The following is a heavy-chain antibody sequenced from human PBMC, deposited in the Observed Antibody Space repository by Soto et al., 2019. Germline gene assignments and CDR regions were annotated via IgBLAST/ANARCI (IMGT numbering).Heavy chain of an antibody. V-gene: IGHV4-30-2*01. CDR2: IYHSGST. D-gene: IGHD2-8*01. J-gene: IGHJ3*02. CDR1: GGSISSGCYS. CDR3: ARAMVPDAFDI. Sequence: PSETLALTCAVSGGSISSGCYSWNWIRQPPGKGLEWIGYIYHSGSTYYNPSLKSRVTISVDRSKNQFSLKLSSVTAADTAVYYCARAMVPDAFDIWGQGTMVTVSS.